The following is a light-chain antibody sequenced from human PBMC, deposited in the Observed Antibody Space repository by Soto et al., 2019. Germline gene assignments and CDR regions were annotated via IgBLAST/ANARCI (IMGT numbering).Light chain of an antibody. CDR1: QSLLYSSNNYNY. V-gene: IGKV4-1*01. CDR2: WAS. J-gene: IGKJ4*01. CDR3: QQYYSTPLT. Sequence: DIVMTQSPDSLAVSLGERDTINCKSSQSLLYSSNNYNYLAWYQQKPGQPPKLLIYWASTRESGVPDRFSGSGSGTDFTLTIGSLQAEDVAVYYCQQYYSTPLTFGGGTKVEIK.